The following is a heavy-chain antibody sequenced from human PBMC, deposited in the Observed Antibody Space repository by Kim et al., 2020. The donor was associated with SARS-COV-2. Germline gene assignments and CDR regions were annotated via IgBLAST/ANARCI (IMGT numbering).Heavy chain of an antibody. D-gene: IGHD6-19*01. CDR3: ARAGYVLTAVAGSFSYYGMDV. V-gene: IGHV4-59*01. Sequence: SETLSLTCTVSGGSISSYYWSWIRQPPGKGLEWIGYIYYSGSTNYNPSLKSRVTISVDTSKNQFSLKLSSVTAADTAVYYCARAGYVLTAVAGSFSYYGMDVWGQGTTVTVSS. CDR1: GGSISSYY. CDR2: IYYSGST. J-gene: IGHJ6*02.